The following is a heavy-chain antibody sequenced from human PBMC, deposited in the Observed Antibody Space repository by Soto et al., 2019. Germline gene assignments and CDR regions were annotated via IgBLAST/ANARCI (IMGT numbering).Heavy chain of an antibody. Sequence: ESLKVSCHGSAYSFADHWISLVRQMPGKGLEWMGRIDPSDSYTNYSPSFEGNVTMSADTSVKTAYLQWRGLSASDTAIYSCARLKVRATSDYFAQGTLVTVAS. J-gene: IGHJ4*02. V-gene: IGHV5-10-1*01. D-gene: IGHD1-26*01. CDR3: ARLKVRATSDY. CDR2: IDPSDSYT. CDR1: AYSFADHW.